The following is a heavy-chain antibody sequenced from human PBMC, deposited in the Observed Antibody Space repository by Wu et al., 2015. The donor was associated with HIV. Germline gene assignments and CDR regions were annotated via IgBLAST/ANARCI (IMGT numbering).Heavy chain of an antibody. CDR1: GGTFSSYA. Sequence: QVQLVQSGAEVRKPGSSVKVSCKASGGTFSSYAISWVRQAPGQGLEWMGGIIPIFGTANYAQKFQGRVTITTDESTSTAYMELSSLRSEDTAVYYCATLGTRYSGSYSLGYWGQGTLVTVSS. J-gene: IGHJ4*02. CDR3: ATLGTRYSGSYSLGY. CDR2: IIPIFGTA. V-gene: IGHV1-69*01. D-gene: IGHD1-26*01.